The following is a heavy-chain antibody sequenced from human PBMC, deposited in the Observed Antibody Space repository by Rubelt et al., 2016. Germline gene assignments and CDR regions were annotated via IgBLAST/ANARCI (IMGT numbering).Heavy chain of an antibody. Sequence: QVQLVQSGVGVKKPGASMKVSCKASGYNFTTYGIHWVRQAPGQGLAWMGWISAYNGNTNYAQKLPGRVTMTTDTSTSTAHVELRSLGSDDTAGYYCARASGGDSSGYLFDYWGQGTLVTVSS. CDR2: ISAYNGNT. D-gene: IGHD3-22*01. CDR3: ARASGGDSSGYLFDY. J-gene: IGHJ4*02. V-gene: IGHV1-18*01. CDR1: GYNFTTYG.